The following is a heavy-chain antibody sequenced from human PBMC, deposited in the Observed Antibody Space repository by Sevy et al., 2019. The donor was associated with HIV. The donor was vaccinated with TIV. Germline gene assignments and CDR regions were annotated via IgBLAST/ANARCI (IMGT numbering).Heavy chain of an antibody. CDR3: ATGTTDSSISWVFDV. CDR2: LSGSGGTT. V-gene: IGHV3-23*01. D-gene: IGHD6-13*01. CDR1: GFTFFSHV. J-gene: IGHJ3*01. Sequence: GGSLRLSCAASGFTFFSHVMSWVRQAPGKGLEWVSGLSGSGGTTYYAHSVKGRFSISRDNSKNKLYLQMSSLRIEDTAFYYCATGTTDSSISWVFDVWGQGTMVTVSS.